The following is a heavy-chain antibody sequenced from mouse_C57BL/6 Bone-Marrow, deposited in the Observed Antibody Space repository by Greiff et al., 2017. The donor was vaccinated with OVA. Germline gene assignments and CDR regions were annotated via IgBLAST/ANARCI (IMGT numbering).Heavy chain of an antibody. V-gene: IGHV10-1*01. Sequence: GGGLVQPKGSLKLSCAASGFSFNTYAMNWVRQAPGKGLEWVARIRSKSNNYATYYADSVKDRFTISRDDSESMLYLQMNNLKTEDTAMYYCVRHEDYLFAYWGQGTLVTVSA. CDR1: GFSFNTYA. CDR3: VRHEDYLFAY. CDR2: IRSKSNNYAT. D-gene: IGHD2-4*01. J-gene: IGHJ3*01.